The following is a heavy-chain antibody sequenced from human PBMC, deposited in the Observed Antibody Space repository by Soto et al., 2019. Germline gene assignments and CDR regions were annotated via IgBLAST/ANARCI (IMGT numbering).Heavy chain of an antibody. J-gene: IGHJ4*02. Sequence: SETLSLTCAVYGGSFSGYYWSWIRQPPGKGLEWIGEINHSGSTNYNPSLKSRVTISVDTSKNQFSLKLSSVTAADTAVYYCARGQGIAAAGTYDYWGQGTLVTVSS. D-gene: IGHD6-13*01. CDR2: INHSGST. V-gene: IGHV4-34*01. CDR1: GGSFSGYY. CDR3: ARGQGIAAAGTYDY.